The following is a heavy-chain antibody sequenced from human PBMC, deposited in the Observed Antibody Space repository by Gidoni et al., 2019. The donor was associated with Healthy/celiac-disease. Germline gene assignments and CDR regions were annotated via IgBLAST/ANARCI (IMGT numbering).Heavy chain of an antibody. J-gene: IGHJ4*02. Sequence: QVQLVQSGAEVKKPGSSVKVSCKASGGTFCSYTISWVRKAPGQGLEWMGRIIPIVGIENYAQKFQGRVTITADKATSTAYMELSSLRAEDRAVYYCARDPKTSYYDDSSGYYGGLDYWGQGTLVTVSS. CDR2: IIPIVGIE. CDR1: GGTFCSYT. V-gene: IGHV1-69*08. D-gene: IGHD3-22*01. CDR3: ARDPKTSYYDDSSGYYGGLDY.